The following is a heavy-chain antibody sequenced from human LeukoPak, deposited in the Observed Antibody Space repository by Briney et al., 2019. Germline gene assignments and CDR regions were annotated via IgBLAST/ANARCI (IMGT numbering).Heavy chain of an antibody. CDR1: GYTFTSYY. V-gene: IGHV1-8*02. CDR2: MNPNSAST. D-gene: IGHD6-19*01. J-gene: IGHJ4*01. CDR3: TRGVGVAGDY. Sequence: GASVKVSCKASGYTFTSYYMHWVRQAPGQGLEWMGWMNPNSASTGYAQKFQGRVTMTRNTSISTAYMELSSLTSEDTAIYYCTRGVGVAGDYWGQGTLVTVSS.